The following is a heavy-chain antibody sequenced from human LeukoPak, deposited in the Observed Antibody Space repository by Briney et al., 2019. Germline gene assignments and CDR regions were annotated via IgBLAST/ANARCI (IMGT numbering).Heavy chain of an antibody. Sequence: PSETLSPTCAVYGGFFSGYEWSWIRQPPGKGLEWIGEINHSGRTNYNPSLKSRATTSMDTSKNQFSLKLSSVAAADTAVYYCARGRWGAAAGNFYYYGMDVWGQGTTVTVSS. CDR2: INHSGRT. D-gene: IGHD6-13*01. V-gene: IGHV4-34*01. CDR1: GGFFSGYE. J-gene: IGHJ6*02. CDR3: ARGRWGAAAGNFYYYGMDV.